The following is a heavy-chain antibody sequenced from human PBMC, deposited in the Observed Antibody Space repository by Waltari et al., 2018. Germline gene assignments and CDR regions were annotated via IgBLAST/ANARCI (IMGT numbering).Heavy chain of an antibody. D-gene: IGHD5-18*01. V-gene: IGHV3-23*01. J-gene: IGHJ4*02. Sequence: QLLQSGGGFAEPGGSLRVSCAASGFTFRRFSMSGFRQSPGRGLEWVAAMSGSAAGKYYADSGKGRFTISTDDSKITLYLQMNSLTEDVSAIYYCAKWDTAMVGWGQGTQVTVSS. CDR2: MSGSAAGK. CDR3: AKWDTAMVG. CDR1: GFTFRRFS.